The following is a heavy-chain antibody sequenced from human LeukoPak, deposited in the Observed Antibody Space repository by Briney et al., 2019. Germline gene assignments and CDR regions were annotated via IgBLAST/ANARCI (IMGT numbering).Heavy chain of an antibody. CDR3: ARRGYSAYDIAY. J-gene: IGHJ4*02. D-gene: IGHD5-12*01. CDR2: INPSSGGT. CDR1: GYAFNDYF. Sequence: GASVKVSCKATGYAFNDYFMHWVRQAPGQGLEWMGGINPSSGGTNYAQKFQARVTMTRDTSISTAYMELSRLTSDDTAVYYCARRGYSAYDIAYWGQGTLVTVSP. V-gene: IGHV1-2*02.